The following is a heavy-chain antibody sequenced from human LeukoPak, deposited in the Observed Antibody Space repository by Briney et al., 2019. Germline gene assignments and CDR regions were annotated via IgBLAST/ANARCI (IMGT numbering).Heavy chain of an antibody. D-gene: IGHD2-21*02. J-gene: IGHJ3*02. Sequence: ASVKVSCKASGYTYTGYYMHWVRQATGQGLEGMGWSYCNSGDTNYAQKFQGRVTMTRDTSISTSYMELSRLRSDDPALYYCASIVVVTARYAFDIWGQGTMVTVSS. CDR2: SYCNSGDT. CDR3: ASIVVVTARYAFDI. CDR1: GYTYTGYY. V-gene: IGHV1-2*02.